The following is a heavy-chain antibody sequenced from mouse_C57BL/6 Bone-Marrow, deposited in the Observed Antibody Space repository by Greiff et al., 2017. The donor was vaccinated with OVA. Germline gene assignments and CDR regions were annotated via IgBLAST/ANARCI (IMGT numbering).Heavy chain of an antibody. CDR2: FYPGSGSI. J-gene: IGHJ2*01. Sequence: VQLQVSGAELVKPGASVKLSCKASGYTFTEYTIHWVKQRSGQGLEWIGWFYPGSGSIKYNEKFKDKATLTADKSSSTVYMELSRLTSEDSAVYFCARHEGGDSSGTRYFDYWGQGTTLTVSS. CDR3: ARHEGGDSSGTRYFDY. V-gene: IGHV1-62-2*01. D-gene: IGHD3-2*02. CDR1: GYTFTEYT.